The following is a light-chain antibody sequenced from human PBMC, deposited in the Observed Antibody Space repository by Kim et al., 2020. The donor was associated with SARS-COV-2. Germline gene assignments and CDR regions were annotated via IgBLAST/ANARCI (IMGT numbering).Light chain of an antibody. V-gene: IGLV2-11*01. Sequence: QSALTQPRSVSGSPGQSVTISCTGTSSDVGGYNYVSWYQQHPGKAPKLILHDVNRRPSGVPDRFYGSKSGNTASLTISGLQAEDEADYHCCSYAGSYTLVFGAGTKLTVL. CDR2: DVN. CDR3: CSYAGSYTLV. CDR1: SSDVGGYNY. J-gene: IGLJ2*01.